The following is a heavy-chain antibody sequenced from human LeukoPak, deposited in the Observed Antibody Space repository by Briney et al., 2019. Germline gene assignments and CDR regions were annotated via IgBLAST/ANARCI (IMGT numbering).Heavy chain of an antibody. CDR2: IIPILGTA. V-gene: IGHV1-69*13. CDR3: ARDCSSTSCFNWFDP. Sequence: SVKVSCKASGGTFSSYAISWVRQAPGQGLEWMGGIIPILGTANYAQKFQGRVTITADESTSTAYMELSSLRSEDTAVYYCARDCSSTSCFNWFDPWGQGTLVTVSS. D-gene: IGHD2-2*01. CDR1: GGTFSSYA. J-gene: IGHJ5*02.